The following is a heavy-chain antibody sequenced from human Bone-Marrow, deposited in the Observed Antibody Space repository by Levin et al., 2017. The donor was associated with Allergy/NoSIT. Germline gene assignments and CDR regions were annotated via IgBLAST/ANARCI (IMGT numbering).Heavy chain of an antibody. CDR3: AKDRDRYGWDFDY. Sequence: PSETLSLTCGASGFTFSNYAMNWVRQAPGKGLEWVSSIGDSGGNTYYADSVKGRFTISRDNSKDTLYLQMNSLRAEDTALYYCAKDRDRYGWDFDYWGQGTLVTVSS. CDR1: GFTFSNYA. D-gene: IGHD5-18*01. J-gene: IGHJ4*02. CDR2: IGDSGGNT. V-gene: IGHV3-23*01.